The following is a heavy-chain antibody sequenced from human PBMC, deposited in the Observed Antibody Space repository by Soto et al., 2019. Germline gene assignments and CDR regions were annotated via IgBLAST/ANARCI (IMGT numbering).Heavy chain of an antibody. V-gene: IGHV1-69*02. J-gene: IGHJ4*02. CDR3: ARRSNYDILTGYYMDDY. Sequence: QVQLVQSGAEVKKPGSSVKVSCKASGGTFSSYTISWVRQAPGQGLEWMGRIIPILGIANYAQKFQGRVTITADKSTSTAYMELSSLRSEDTAVYYCARRSNYDILTGYYMDDYWGQGTLVTVSS. D-gene: IGHD3-9*01. CDR1: GGTFSSYT. CDR2: IIPILGIA.